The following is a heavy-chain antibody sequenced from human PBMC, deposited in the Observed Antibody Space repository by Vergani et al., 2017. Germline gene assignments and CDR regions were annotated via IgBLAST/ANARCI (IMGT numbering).Heavy chain of an antibody. CDR3: ARGRGTAITIFDY. D-gene: IGHD3-3*01. J-gene: IGHJ4*02. Sequence: VQLVQSGPEVKTPGASVRVSCEASGFTFTNHSFTWVRQAPGQPFEWLGYISAHNGYTRYSSKFKGRISVTRDNPTSTVYMELRTLKSDDTAAYYCARGRGTAITIFDYWGRGTLLTVSS. V-gene: IGHV1-18*01. CDR1: GFTFTNHS. CDR2: ISAHNGYT.